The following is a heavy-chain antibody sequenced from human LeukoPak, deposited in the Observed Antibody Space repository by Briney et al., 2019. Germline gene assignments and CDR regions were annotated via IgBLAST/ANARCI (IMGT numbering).Heavy chain of an antibody. J-gene: IGHJ6*02. Sequence: ASVKVSCKASGYTFTSYGISWVRQAPGQGLEWMGWISAYNGYTNYAQKLQGRVTMTTDTSTSTAYMELRSLRSDDTAVYYCARDHCSSTSCYAACYYYYYGMDVWGQGTTVTVSS. CDR2: ISAYNGYT. CDR1: GYTFTSYG. CDR3: ARDHCSSTSCYAACYYYYYGMDV. V-gene: IGHV1-18*01. D-gene: IGHD2-2*01.